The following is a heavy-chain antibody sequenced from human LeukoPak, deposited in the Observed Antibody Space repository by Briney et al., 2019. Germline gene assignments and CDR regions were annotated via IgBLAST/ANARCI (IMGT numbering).Heavy chain of an antibody. Sequence: ASVKVSCKASGYTFTSYGISWVRQAPGQGLEWMGWISAYSGNTNYAQKLQGRVTMTTDTSTSTAYMELRSLRSDDTAVYYCARDPRYCSSTSCSGDAFDIWGQGTMVTVSS. J-gene: IGHJ3*02. CDR1: GYTFTSYG. CDR2: ISAYSGNT. CDR3: ARDPRYCSSTSCSGDAFDI. V-gene: IGHV1-18*01. D-gene: IGHD2-2*01.